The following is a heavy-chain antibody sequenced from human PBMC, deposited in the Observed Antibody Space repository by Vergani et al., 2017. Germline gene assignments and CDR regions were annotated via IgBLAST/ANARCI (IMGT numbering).Heavy chain of an antibody. CDR1: GGSISSSSYY. J-gene: IGHJ4*02. CDR2: IYYSGST. Sequence: QLQLQESGPGLVKPSETLSLTCTVSGGSISSSSYYWGWIRQPPGKGLEWIGSIYYSGSTYYNPSLKSRVTISVDTSKNQFSLKLSSVTAADTAVYYCARELIAVAGLDYWGQGTLVTVSS. D-gene: IGHD6-19*01. V-gene: IGHV4-39*07. CDR3: ARELIAVAGLDY.